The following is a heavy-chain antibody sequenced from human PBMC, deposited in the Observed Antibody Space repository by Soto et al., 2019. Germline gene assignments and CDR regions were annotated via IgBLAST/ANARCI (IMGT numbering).Heavy chain of an antibody. CDR3: ARRMKDYYGMDV. J-gene: IGHJ6*02. Sequence: QVQLVESGGGVVQPGRSLRLSCAASGFTFSSYAMHWVRQAPGKGLEWVAVISYDGSNKYYAESVKGRFTISRDNSKNTLYLQRNSLRAEDTAVYYCARRMKDYYGMDVWGQGTTVTVSS. CDR1: GFTFSSYA. D-gene: IGHD2-8*01. V-gene: IGHV3-30-3*01. CDR2: ISYDGSNK.